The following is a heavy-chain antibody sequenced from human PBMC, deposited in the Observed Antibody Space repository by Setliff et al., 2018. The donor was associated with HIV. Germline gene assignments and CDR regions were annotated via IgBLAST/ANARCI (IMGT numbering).Heavy chain of an antibody. Sequence: SETLSLTCTVSGGSISSYYWSWIRQPPGKGLEWIGYIYYSGSTNYNPSLKSRVTISVDTSKNQFSLKLSSVTAADTAVYDCARVPVVRATFDYWGQGTLVTVSS. V-gene: IGHV4-59*01. J-gene: IGHJ4*02. CDR3: ARVPVVRATFDY. CDR2: IYYSGST. CDR1: GGSISSYY. D-gene: IGHD3-10*01.